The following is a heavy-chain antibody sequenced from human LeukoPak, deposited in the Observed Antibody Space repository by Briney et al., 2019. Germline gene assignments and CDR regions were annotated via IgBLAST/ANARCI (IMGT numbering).Heavy chain of an antibody. J-gene: IGHJ6*03. CDR1: GYTFTGYY. V-gene: IGHV1-2*02. D-gene: IGHD3-3*01. Sequence: ASVKVSCKASGYTFTGYYMHWVRQAPGQGLEWMGWINPNSGGTNYAQKFQGRVTMTRDTSISAAYMELSRLRSDDTAVYCCASGVEWLLSPYYMDVWGKGTTVTVSS. CDR2: INPNSGGT. CDR3: ASGVEWLLSPYYMDV.